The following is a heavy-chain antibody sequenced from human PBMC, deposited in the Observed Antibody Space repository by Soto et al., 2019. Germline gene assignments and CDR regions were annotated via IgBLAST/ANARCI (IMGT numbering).Heavy chain of an antibody. D-gene: IGHD6-6*01. J-gene: IGHJ6*02. V-gene: IGHV4-30-4*01. CDR2: IYYSGST. CDR3: AREECSSSSHYYYGMDV. Sequence: QVQLQESGPGLVKPSQTLSLTCTVSGGSISSGDYYWSWIRQPPGKGLEWIGYIYYSGSTYYNPSLKSRVTISVDTSKNQFSLKLSSVTAADTAVYYCAREECSSSSHYYYGMDVWGQGTTVTVSS. CDR1: GGSISSGDYY.